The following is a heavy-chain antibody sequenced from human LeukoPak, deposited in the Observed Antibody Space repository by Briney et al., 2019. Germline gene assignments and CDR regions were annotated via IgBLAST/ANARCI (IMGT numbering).Heavy chain of an antibody. Sequence: ASVKVSCKASGYTFTSYDINWVRQATGQGLEWMGWMNPNSGNTGYAQKFQGRVTMTRNTSISTAYMELSSLRSEDTAVYYRARGVRNGYYFDYWGQGTLVTVSS. V-gene: IGHV1-8*01. CDR2: MNPNSGNT. CDR3: ARGVRNGYYFDY. CDR1: GYTFTSYD. J-gene: IGHJ4*02. D-gene: IGHD1-1*01.